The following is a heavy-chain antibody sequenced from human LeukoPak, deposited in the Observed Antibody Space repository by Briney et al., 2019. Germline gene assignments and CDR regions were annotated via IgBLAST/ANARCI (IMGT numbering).Heavy chain of an antibody. CDR3: ARTAVAYFDY. J-gene: IGHJ4*02. CDR1: GFSLSTVDMC. CDR2: INWDDDK. V-gene: IGHV2-70*11. D-gene: IGHD6-19*01. Sequence: SGPALVNPTQTLTLTCTSSGFSLSTVDMCVSWIRQPPGKALEWLARINWDDDKYYTTSLKTRLTISKDTSKNQVVLTMTNMDPVDTATYYCARTAVAYFDYWGQGALVTVSS.